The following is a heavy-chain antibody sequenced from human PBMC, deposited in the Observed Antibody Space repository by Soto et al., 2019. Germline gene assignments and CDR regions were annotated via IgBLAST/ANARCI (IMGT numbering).Heavy chain of an antibody. CDR2: ISSNGGST. D-gene: IGHD6-13*01. V-gene: IGHV3-64D*06. CDR3: VKDRRFTVAADTHWLDP. J-gene: IGHJ5*02. CDR1: GFTFSSYA. Sequence: SGRYMRLSCSASGFTFSSYAMHWVRQAPGKGLEYVSAISSNGGSTYYADSVKGRFTISRDNSKNTLYLQMSSLRAEDTAVYYCVKDRRFTVAADTHWLDPWGQGT.